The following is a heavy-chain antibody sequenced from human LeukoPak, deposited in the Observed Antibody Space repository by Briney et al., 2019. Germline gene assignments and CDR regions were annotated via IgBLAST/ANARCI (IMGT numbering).Heavy chain of an antibody. CDR3: ARDSPQYCSGGSCPYFDY. D-gene: IGHD2-15*01. Sequence: SETLSLTCTVSGGSISSYYWSWIRQPPGKGLEWIGYIYYSGSTNYNPSLKSRVTISVDTSKNQFSLKLSSVTAADTAVYYCARDSPQYCSGGSCPYFDYWGQGTLVTVSS. J-gene: IGHJ4*02. V-gene: IGHV4-59*01. CDR1: GGSISSYY. CDR2: IYYSGST.